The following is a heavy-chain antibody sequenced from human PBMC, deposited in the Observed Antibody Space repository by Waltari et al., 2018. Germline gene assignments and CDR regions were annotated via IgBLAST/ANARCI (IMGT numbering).Heavy chain of an antibody. D-gene: IGHD1-26*01. J-gene: IGHJ4*02. CDR1: GGPFSGYY. CDR2: INHSGNT. CDR3: ARGKYQYGGNYFMF. V-gene: IGHV4-34*01. Sequence: QVQLQQWGAGLLKPSETLSLTCAVYGGPFSGYYWSWIRQPPGKGLEWNGEINHSGNTNYNPSLKSRVTMSGDTSKNQFSLHLSSVTAADTAVYFCARGKYQYGGNYFMFWDQGALVTVSS.